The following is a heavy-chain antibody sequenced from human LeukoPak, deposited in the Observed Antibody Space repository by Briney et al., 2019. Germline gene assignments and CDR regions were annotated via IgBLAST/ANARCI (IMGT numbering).Heavy chain of an antibody. Sequence: PGRSLRLSCAASGFTFSDYYMSWIRQAPGKGLEWVSYISSSGSTIYYADSVKGRFTISRDNAKNSLYLQMNSLRAEDTAVYYCARDHSSGWYGFDYWGQGTLVTVSS. CDR1: GFTFSDYY. J-gene: IGHJ4*02. CDR3: ARDHSSGWYGFDY. V-gene: IGHV3-11*01. CDR2: ISSSGSTI. D-gene: IGHD6-19*01.